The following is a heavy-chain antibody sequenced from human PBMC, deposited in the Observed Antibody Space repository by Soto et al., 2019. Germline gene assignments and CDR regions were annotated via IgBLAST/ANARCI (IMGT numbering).Heavy chain of an antibody. Sequence: ASVKVSCKASGYTFTSYGISWVRQAPGQGLEWMGWISAYNGNTNYARKLQGRVTMTTDTSTSTAYMELRSLRSDDTAVYYCARDVPIVVVPAARAYYYYGMDVWGQGTTVTVSS. CDR3: ARDVPIVVVPAARAYYYYGMDV. J-gene: IGHJ6*02. CDR2: ISAYNGNT. D-gene: IGHD2-2*01. V-gene: IGHV1-18*04. CDR1: GYTFTSYG.